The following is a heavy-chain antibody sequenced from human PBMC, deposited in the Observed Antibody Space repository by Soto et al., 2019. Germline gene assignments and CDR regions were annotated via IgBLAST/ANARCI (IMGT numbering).Heavy chain of an antibody. CDR3: AHTPRGQIYSSGWDY. J-gene: IGHJ4*02. CDR1: GFSLNTDKVG. Sequence: SGPTLVNPTQTLTLTCSFSGFSLNTDKVGVGWIRQPPGKALEWLALIYWDDDKRYSPSLKSRLTITKDTSKNQVVLTMTNMDPVDTATYYCAHTPRGQIYSSGWDYWGQETLVTVS. D-gene: IGHD6-19*01. CDR2: IYWDDDK. V-gene: IGHV2-5*02.